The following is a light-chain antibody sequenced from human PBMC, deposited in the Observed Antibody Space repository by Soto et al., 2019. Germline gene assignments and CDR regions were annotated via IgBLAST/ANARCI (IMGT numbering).Light chain of an antibody. CDR3: SSYTYRSTLV. CDR2: DVS. CDR1: SSDVGGYNY. V-gene: IGLV2-14*01. J-gene: IGLJ2*01. Sequence: QSALTQPASVSGSPGQSITISCTGTSSDVGGYNYVSWYQQLPGKAPKLIIYDVSHRPSGVSNRFSGSKSGNTASLTISGLQAEDEADYYCSSYTYRSTLVFGGGTKLTVL.